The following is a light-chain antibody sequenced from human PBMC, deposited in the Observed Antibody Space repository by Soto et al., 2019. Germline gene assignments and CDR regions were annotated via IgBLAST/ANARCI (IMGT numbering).Light chain of an antibody. J-gene: IGKJ1*01. Sequence: EIVLTQSPGTLSLSPGERATLSCRASQSVATSYLAWYQQKPCQAPRLLIYGTSSRATGVPDRFSGSGSGTDFTLTIRTLEPEDFAMYYCQQYGKTFGQGTKVDIK. CDR2: GTS. CDR1: QSVATSY. CDR3: QQYGKT. V-gene: IGKV3-20*01.